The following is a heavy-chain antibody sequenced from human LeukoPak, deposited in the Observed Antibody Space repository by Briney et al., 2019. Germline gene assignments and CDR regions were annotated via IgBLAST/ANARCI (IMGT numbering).Heavy chain of an antibody. CDR2: ISSSSSTI. J-gene: IGHJ6*02. D-gene: IGHD3-3*01. CDR3: ARVIERYDFWSGYYSHYGMDV. CDR1: GFTFSSYS. V-gene: IGHV3-48*01. Sequence: PGGSLRLSCAASGFTFSSYSMNWVRQAPGKGLEWVSYISSSSSTIYYADSVKGRFTISRDNAKNTLYLQMNSLRAEDTAVYYCARVIERYDFWSGYYSHYGMDVWGQGTTVTVSS.